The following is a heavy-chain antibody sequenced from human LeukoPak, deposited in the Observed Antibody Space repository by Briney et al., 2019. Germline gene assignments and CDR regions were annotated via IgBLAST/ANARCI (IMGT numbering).Heavy chain of an antibody. CDR3: ARGRTTAMAQDY. Sequence: SETLSLTCAVYGGSFSGYYWSWIRQPPGKGLEWTGEINHSGSTNYNPSLKSRVTISVDTSKNQFSLKLSSVTAADTAVYYCARGRTTAMAQDYWGQGTLVTVSS. CDR1: GGSFSGYY. J-gene: IGHJ4*02. V-gene: IGHV4-34*01. CDR2: INHSGST. D-gene: IGHD5-18*01.